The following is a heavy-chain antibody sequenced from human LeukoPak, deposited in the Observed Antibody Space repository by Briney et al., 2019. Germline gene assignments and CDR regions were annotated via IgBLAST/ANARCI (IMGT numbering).Heavy chain of an antibody. Sequence: ASVKVSCKASGYTFTGYYMHWVRQAPGQGLEWMGWINPNSGGTDYSQKFQGRVTMTRDTSISTVYMELSRLRSDDTAVYYCARPYSSRWDNWFDPWGQGTLVTVSS. D-gene: IGHD2-2*01. CDR1: GYTFTGYY. CDR3: ARPYSSRWDNWFDP. J-gene: IGHJ5*02. V-gene: IGHV1-2*02. CDR2: INPNSGGT.